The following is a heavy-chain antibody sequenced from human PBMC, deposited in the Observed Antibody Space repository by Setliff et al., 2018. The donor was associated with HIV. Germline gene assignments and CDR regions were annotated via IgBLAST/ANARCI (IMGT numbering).Heavy chain of an antibody. Sequence: ASVKVSCKASGYTFTSYGISWVRQAPGQGLEWMGWISAYNGNTNYAQKLQGRVTMTTDTSTSTAYMELRSLRSDDTAVYYCARVPLSYNCNLHYFGYWGQGTLVTVSS. CDR3: ARVPLSYNCNLHYFGY. V-gene: IGHV1-18*01. D-gene: IGHD1-20*01. CDR2: ISAYNGNT. CDR1: GYTFTSYG. J-gene: IGHJ4*02.